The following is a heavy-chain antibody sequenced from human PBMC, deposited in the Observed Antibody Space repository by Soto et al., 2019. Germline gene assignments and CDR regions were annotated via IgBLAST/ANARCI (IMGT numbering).Heavy chain of an antibody. J-gene: IGHJ4*02. CDR2: IYHGGST. CDR3: ARNPFDY. Sequence: QVHLQESGPGLVKPSGTLSLTCVVSGGSVSAEYWWSWFRQPPGKGLEWIGEIYHGGSTNYNPSLKSRVTISMDKSDNQFSLKLNSVTAEDTGVYYCARNPFDYWGQGAQVTVSS. CDR1: GGSVSAEYW. V-gene: IGHV4-4*02.